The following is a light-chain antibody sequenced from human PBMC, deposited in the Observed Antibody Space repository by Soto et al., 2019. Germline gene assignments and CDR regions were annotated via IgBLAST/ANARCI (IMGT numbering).Light chain of an antibody. CDR3: CSYAGSSTSFYV. V-gene: IGLV2-11*01. CDR1: TNDVGNYNY. Sequence: QSALTQPLSVSGSPGQSVTISCTGTTNDVGNYNYVSWYQQHPSKAPKLMIYDVTKRPSGVPDRFSGSKSGNTASLTISGLQAEDEADYYCCSYAGSSTSFYVFGTGTKLTVL. J-gene: IGLJ1*01. CDR2: DVT.